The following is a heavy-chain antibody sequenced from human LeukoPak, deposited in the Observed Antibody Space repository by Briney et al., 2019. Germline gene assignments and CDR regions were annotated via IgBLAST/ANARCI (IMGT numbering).Heavy chain of an antibody. Sequence: PGGSLRLSCAASGFTFRSNTMSWVRQAPGRGLEWVSVISGSGSSTYYADSVKGRFTISRDNSKNTLYLQMNSLRAEDTAVYYCARDPHSSSWYSTPVYYFDYWGQGTLVTVSS. V-gene: IGHV3-23*01. CDR3: ARDPHSSSWYSTPVYYFDY. D-gene: IGHD6-13*01. CDR2: ISGSGSST. CDR1: GFTFRSNT. J-gene: IGHJ4*02.